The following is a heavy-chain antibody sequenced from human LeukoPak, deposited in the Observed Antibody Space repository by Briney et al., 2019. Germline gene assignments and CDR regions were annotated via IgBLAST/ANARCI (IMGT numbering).Heavy chain of an antibody. D-gene: IGHD3-10*01. CDR3: ARGHRGINTYYYGSGSSRVFDY. CDR2: MNPNSGNT. CDR1: GYTFTSYD. Sequence: ASVKVSCKASGYTFTSYDINWVRQATGQGLEWMGWMNPNSGNTGYAQKFQGRVTMTRNTSISTAYMELSSLRSEDTAVYYCARGHRGINTYYYGSGSSRVFDYWGQGTLVTVSS. J-gene: IGHJ4*02. V-gene: IGHV1-8*01.